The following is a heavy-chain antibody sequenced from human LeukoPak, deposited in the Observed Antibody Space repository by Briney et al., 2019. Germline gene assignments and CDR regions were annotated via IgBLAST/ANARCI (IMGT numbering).Heavy chain of an antibody. J-gene: IGHJ4*02. V-gene: IGHV2-5*02. CDR3: AHRRPGHLTGWDNSYFDN. Sequence: SGPTLLNPTQTLTLTCTFSGFSLYSRGVGVGWIRQPPGKAPEWLAVIYWDDDKRYNPSLRSRLTMSKDASKSQVFRVISNMDPVDTATYYCAHRRPGHLTGWDNSYFDNWGPGTLVTVSS. D-gene: IGHD1/OR15-1a*01. CDR1: GFSLYSRGVG. CDR2: IYWDDDK.